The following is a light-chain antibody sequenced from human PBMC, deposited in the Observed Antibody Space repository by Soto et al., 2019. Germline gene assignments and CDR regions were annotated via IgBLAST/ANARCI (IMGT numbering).Light chain of an antibody. J-gene: IGLJ2*01. V-gene: IGLV1-51*01. Sequence: QSVLTQPPSVSAAPGQTVTISCSGTSSNIGNNFVSWYQQLPGTAPKLLIYDNSKRPSGFPDRFSGSTSGTSATLDITGLQTGDEADYYCASWDSSLTAGVFGGGTKLTVL. CDR3: ASWDSSLTAGV. CDR1: SSNIGNNF. CDR2: DNS.